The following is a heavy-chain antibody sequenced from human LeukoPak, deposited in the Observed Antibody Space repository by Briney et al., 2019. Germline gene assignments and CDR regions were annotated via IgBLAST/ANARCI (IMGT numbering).Heavy chain of an antibody. J-gene: IGHJ5*02. Sequence: PGGSLRLSCAASGFTFSSYAMHWVRQAPGKGLEWVSAISGSGTTYYADSVRGRFIISRDNSKNTLYLQMSSLRAEDTAVYYCAKSKEDCCGSFDPWGQGTLVTVSS. V-gene: IGHV3-23*01. CDR1: GFTFSSYA. CDR3: AKSKEDCCGSFDP. CDR2: ISGSGTT. D-gene: IGHD2-15*01.